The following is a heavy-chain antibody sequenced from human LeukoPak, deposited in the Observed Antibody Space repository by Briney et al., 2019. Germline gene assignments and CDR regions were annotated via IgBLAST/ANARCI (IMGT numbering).Heavy chain of an antibody. J-gene: IGHJ3*02. CDR3: ARVTHYYDSSGYSPNDAFDI. CDR2: INPNSGGT. D-gene: IGHD3-22*01. Sequence: ASVKVSCKASGYTSTGYYMHWVRQAPGQGLEWMGRINPNSGGTNYAQKFQGRVTMTRDTSISTAYMELSRLRSDDTAVYYCARVTHYYDSSGYSPNDAFDIWGQGTMVTVSS. V-gene: IGHV1-2*06. CDR1: GYTSTGYY.